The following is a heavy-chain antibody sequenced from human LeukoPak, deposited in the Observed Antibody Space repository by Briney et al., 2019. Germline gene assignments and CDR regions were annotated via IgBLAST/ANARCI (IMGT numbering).Heavy chain of an antibody. V-gene: IGHV1-69*04. Sequence: GASVKVSCKASGYTFTSYGISWVRQAPGQGLEWMGRIIPILGIANYAQKFQGRVTITADKSTSTAYMELSSLRSEDTAVYYCAREPYCGGDCYSGFDYWGQGTLVTVSS. CDR3: AREPYCGGDCYSGFDY. CDR2: IIPILGIA. D-gene: IGHD2-21*01. J-gene: IGHJ4*02. CDR1: GYTFTSYG.